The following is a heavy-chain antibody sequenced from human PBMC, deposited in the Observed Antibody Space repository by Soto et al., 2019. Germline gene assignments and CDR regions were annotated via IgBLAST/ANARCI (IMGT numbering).Heavy chain of an antibody. CDR1: GFTFTTYS. Sequence: EVQLVESGGDLVQPGGSLRLSCAASGFTFTTYSMNWVRQAPGKGLEWISYISSINTIIYYADSVRGRCTISRDDANNSLSLQMTSLRDEDTAVYYCARDGGGGSARNPPRFDYWGQGTLVTVSS. J-gene: IGHJ4*02. V-gene: IGHV3-48*02. D-gene: IGHD5-12*01. CDR3: ARDGGGGSARNPPRFDY. CDR2: ISSINTII.